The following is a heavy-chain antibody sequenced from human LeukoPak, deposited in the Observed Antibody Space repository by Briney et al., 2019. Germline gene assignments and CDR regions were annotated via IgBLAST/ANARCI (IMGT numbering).Heavy chain of an antibody. CDR1: GFTFSSYA. J-gene: IGHJ6*02. D-gene: IGHD2-8*01. Sequence: PGGSLRLSCAASGFTFSSYAMSWVRQPPGKGLEWIGEINHSGSTNYNPSLKSRVTISVDTSKNQFSLKLSSVTAADTAVYYCARGKGVRRYYYYYGMDVWGQGTTVTVSS. CDR3: ARGKGVRRYYYYYGMDV. CDR2: INHSGST. V-gene: IGHV4-34*01.